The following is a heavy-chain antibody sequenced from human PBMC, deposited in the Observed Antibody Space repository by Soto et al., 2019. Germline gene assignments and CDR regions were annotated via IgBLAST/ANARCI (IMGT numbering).Heavy chain of an antibody. V-gene: IGHV3-23*01. CDR3: AKPYSSSPYYYYGMDV. D-gene: IGHD6-6*01. CDR1: GFTFSSYA. CDR2: ISGSGGST. J-gene: IGHJ6*02. Sequence: GGSLRLSCAASGFTFSSYAMSWVRQAPGKGLEWVSAISGSGGSTYYADSVKGRFTMSRDNSKNTLYLQMNSLRAEDTAVYYCAKPYSSSPYYYYGMDVWGQGTTVTVSS.